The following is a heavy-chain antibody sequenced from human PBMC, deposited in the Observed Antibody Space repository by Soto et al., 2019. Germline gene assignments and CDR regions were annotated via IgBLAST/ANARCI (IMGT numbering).Heavy chain of an antibody. Sequence: GGSLRLSCAASGFTISSYAMSWVRQAPGKGLEWVSGIRGSGGETYHADSVKGRFTISRDNSKNTLHLQMNSLRVEDTALYYCAKDGYCSSASCWSWFDPWGQGTLVTVSS. J-gene: IGHJ5*02. V-gene: IGHV3-23*01. CDR2: IRGSGGET. D-gene: IGHD2-2*03. CDR3: AKDGYCSSASCWSWFDP. CDR1: GFTISSYA.